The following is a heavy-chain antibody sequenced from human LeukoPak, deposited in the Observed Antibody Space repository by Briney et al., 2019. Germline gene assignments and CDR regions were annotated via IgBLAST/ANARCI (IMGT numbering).Heavy chain of an antibody. CDR3: ARAPGYYGSGSPYFDS. D-gene: IGHD3-10*01. CDR2: IYHSGST. V-gene: IGHV4-30-2*01. J-gene: IGHJ4*02. CDR1: SGSISGGDNS. Sequence: SETLSLTCAVSSGSISGGDNSWSWIRQPPGKGLEWIGYIYHSGSTYYNPSLKSRATISLDRSKNQFFLKLIYVTAADTAVYYCARAPGYYGSGSPYFDSWGQGTLVTVSS.